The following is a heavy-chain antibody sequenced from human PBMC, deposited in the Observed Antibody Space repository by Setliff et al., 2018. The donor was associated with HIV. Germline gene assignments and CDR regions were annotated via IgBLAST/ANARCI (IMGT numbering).Heavy chain of an antibody. J-gene: IGHJ5*02. CDR3: AKGGLRARFDP. V-gene: IGHV4-61*09. Sequence: PSETLSLTCTASGGSISSGGYYWSWIRQPAGKGLEWIGHIYTSGSTKYNPSLKGRVTISVDTSKSQFSLNLSSVTAADTAIYYCAKGGLRARFDPWGQGTLVTVSS. CDR1: GGSISSGGYY. D-gene: IGHD6-19*01. CDR2: IYTSGST.